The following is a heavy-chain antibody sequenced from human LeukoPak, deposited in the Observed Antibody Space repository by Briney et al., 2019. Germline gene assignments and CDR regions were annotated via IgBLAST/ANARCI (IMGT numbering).Heavy chain of an antibody. CDR1: GGSISSYY. J-gene: IGHJ4*02. D-gene: IGHD4-23*01. CDR3: ARVDYGGNGGFDY. V-gene: IGHV4-59*01. CDR2: IYYSGST. Sequence: PAEPLSLTCTVSGGSISSYYWSWIRQPPGKGLEWIGYIYYSGSTNYNPSLKSRVTISVDTSKNQFSLKLSSVTAADTAVYYCARVDYGGNGGFDYWGQGTLVTVSS.